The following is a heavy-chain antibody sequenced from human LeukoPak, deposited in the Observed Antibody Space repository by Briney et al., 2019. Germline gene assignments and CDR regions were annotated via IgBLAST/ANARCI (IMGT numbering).Heavy chain of an antibody. CDR1: GFTFSSYA. Sequence: GGSLRLSCAASGFTFSSYAMSWVRRAPGKGLEWVSAIGGDAISTYYADSVKGRFSISRDNSKNTLYLQMNSLRADDTAVYYCAKDLWKADYWGQGTLVTVSS. CDR2: IGGDAIST. J-gene: IGHJ4*02. CDR3: AKDLWKADY. V-gene: IGHV3-23*01. D-gene: IGHD3-3*01.